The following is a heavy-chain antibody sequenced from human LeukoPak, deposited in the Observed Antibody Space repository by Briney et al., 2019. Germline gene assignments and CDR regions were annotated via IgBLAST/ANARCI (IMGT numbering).Heavy chain of an antibody. D-gene: IGHD4-17*01. CDR3: AKASRDYGHYYYYMDV. V-gene: IGHV3-23*01. CDR1: GFTFSSYA. CDR2: ISGSGGST. Sequence: GGSLRLSCAASGFTFSSYAMSWVRQAPGKGLEWVSVISGSGGSTFSADSVKGRFTISRDNSKNTLYLQMNSLRAEDTAVYYCAKASRDYGHYYYYMDVWGKGTTVTVSS. J-gene: IGHJ6*03.